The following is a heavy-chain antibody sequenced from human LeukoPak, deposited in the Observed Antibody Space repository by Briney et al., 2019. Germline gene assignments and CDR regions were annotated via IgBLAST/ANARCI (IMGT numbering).Heavy chain of an antibody. Sequence: GGSLRLSCAASGFTFSSYWMHWVRQAPGKGLVWVSRINSDGSSTSYADSVKGRSTISRDNAKNTLYLQMNSLRAEDTAVYYCARATGTTVTTPWGQGTLVTVSS. D-gene: IGHD4-17*01. CDR2: INSDGSST. V-gene: IGHV3-74*01. CDR3: ARATGTTVTTP. CDR1: GFTFSSYW. J-gene: IGHJ5*02.